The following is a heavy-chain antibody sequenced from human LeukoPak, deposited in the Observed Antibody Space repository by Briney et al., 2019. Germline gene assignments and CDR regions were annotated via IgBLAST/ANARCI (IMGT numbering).Heavy chain of an antibody. CDR1: GYTFTVYY. D-gene: IGHD2-15*01. J-gene: IGHJ4*02. CDR3: ARGFLVVVAAIRDLYYFDY. V-gene: IGHV1-2*02. Sequence: GASVKVSCKASGYTFTVYYMHWVRQAPGQGLEWMGWINPNSGGTNYAQKFQGRVTMTRDTSISTAYMELSRLRSDDTAVYYCARGFLVVVAAIRDLYYFDYWGQGTLVTVSS. CDR2: INPNSGGT.